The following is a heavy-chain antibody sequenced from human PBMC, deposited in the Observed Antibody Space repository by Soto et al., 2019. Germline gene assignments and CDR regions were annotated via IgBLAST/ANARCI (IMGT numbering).Heavy chain of an antibody. J-gene: IGHJ6*02. CDR1: GGTFSSYA. CDR2: IIPIFGTA. D-gene: IGHD3-3*01. V-gene: IGHV1-69*13. Sequence: SVKVSCKASGGTFSSYAISWVRQAPGQGLEWMGGIIPIFGTANYAQKFQGRVTITADESTSTAYMELSSLRSDDTAVYYCAGSHSLEWFQASQGYYYYGMDVWGQGTTVTVSS. CDR3: AGSHSLEWFQASQGYYYYGMDV.